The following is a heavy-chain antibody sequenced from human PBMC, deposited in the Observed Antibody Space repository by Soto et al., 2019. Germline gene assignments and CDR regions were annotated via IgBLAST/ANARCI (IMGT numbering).Heavy chain of an antibody. CDR1: GFTFGTYT. Sequence: EVQLLESGGHLVQPGGSLRLSCAASGFTFGTYTMNWVRQAPGKGLEWVSAILGSNTGTYYADSVKGRFTISRDNSKNMLFLQMNSLRAEDTAIYYCAKDRHPDGIWTCDFWGQGTLVTVSS. V-gene: IGHV3-23*01. CDR3: AKDRHPDGIWTCDF. CDR2: ILGSNTGT. J-gene: IGHJ4*02. D-gene: IGHD3-9*01.